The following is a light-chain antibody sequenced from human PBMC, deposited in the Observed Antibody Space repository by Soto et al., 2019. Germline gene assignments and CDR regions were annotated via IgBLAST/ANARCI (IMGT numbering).Light chain of an antibody. CDR3: NSYTSSTTLL. J-gene: IGLJ2*01. CDR1: SSDVGGYNY. Sequence: QSVLTQPASVSGSPGQSITISCSGTSSDVGGYNYVSWYQQHPGKAPKLMIYEVTYRPSGVSDRFSGSKSGNTASLTISGLQAEDEAEYYCNSYTSSTTLLFGGGTKLTVL. CDR2: EVT. V-gene: IGLV2-14*01.